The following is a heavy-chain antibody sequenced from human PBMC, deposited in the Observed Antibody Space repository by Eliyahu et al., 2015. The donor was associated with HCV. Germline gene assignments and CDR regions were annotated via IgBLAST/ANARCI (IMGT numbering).Heavy chain of an antibody. D-gene: IGHD6-19*01. V-gene: IGHV4-59*01. J-gene: IGHJ5*02. Sequence: QVQLHESGPGLVKPSETLSLTCAVSGGSITTYYWTWIRQPPGKGLEWIGYIHYSGSTNYNPSLKNRVTISIDTSKNQFSLNLTSVTAADTAVYYCASGGGGIAVTGTGGWFDPWGQGTLVTVSS. CDR2: IHYSGST. CDR3: ASGGGGIAVTGTGGWFDP. CDR1: GGSITTYY.